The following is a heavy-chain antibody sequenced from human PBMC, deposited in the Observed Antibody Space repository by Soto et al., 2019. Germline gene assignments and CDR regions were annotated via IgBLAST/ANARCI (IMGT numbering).Heavy chain of an antibody. D-gene: IGHD2-2*01. CDR2: ISSSGSTI. V-gene: IGHV3-48*03. J-gene: IGHJ4*02. Sequence: GGSLRLSCAASGFTFSSYEMNWVRQAPGKGLEWVSYISSSGSTIYYADSVKGRFTISRDNAKNSLYLQMNSLRAEDTAVYYCARYGGEHSTSLAFDYWGQGTLVTVSS. CDR3: ARYGGEHSTSLAFDY. CDR1: GFTFSSYE.